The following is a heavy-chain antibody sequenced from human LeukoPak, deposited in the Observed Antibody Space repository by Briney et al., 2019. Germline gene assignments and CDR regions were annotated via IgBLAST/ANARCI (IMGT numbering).Heavy chain of an antibody. J-gene: IGHJ4*02. D-gene: IGHD6-19*01. CDR2: IYTSGST. CDR3: ARGTLYRGWSYYLDF. Sequence: SETLSLTCTVSGGSISYFYWSWIRQPAGKGLEWIGRIYTSGSTNYNPSLKSRVTMSVDTSKKQFSLKLSSVTAADTAVYYCARGTLYRGWSYYLDFWGQGSQVTVSS. V-gene: IGHV4-4*07. CDR1: GGSISYFY.